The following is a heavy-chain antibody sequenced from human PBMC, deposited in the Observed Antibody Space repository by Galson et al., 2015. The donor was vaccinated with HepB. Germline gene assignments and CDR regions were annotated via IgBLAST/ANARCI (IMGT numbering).Heavy chain of an antibody. J-gene: IGHJ5*02. CDR3: ARHQNTDFDP. Sequence: SLRLSCAASGFTFSNYWMTWVRQAPGRGLEWVANIKQDGSEKYYVDSVKGRFTISRDNAKNSLYLQMNSLTAEDTAVYYCARHQNTDFDPWGRGTLVTVSS. CDR1: GFTFSNYW. V-gene: IGHV3-7*01. D-gene: IGHD2/OR15-2a*01. CDR2: IKQDGSEK.